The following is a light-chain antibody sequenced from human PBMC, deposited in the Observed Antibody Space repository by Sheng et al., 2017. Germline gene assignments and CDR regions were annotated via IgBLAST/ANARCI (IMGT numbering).Light chain of an antibody. V-gene: IGKV1-5*03. CDR1: QSIFSW. J-gene: IGKJ1*01. Sequence: DIQMTQSPSTLSASVGDRVTITCRASQSIFSWLAWYQQRPGKAPKLLIYKTSTLASGVPSRFSGSGSGTDFTLTIGSLQPDDFATYYCQQYHAYSPWTFGQGTKVEIK. CDR3: QQYHAYSPWT. CDR2: KTS.